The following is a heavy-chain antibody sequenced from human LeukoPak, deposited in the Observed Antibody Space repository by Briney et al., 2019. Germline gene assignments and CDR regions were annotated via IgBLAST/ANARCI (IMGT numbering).Heavy chain of an antibody. D-gene: IGHD1-26*01. CDR1: GFSVRTTY. CDR2: LYTGGGT. CDR3: ARPYSGSYYVSEYFQH. Sequence: GGSLRLSCAASGFSVRTTYMSWVRQAPGKRLEWVSVLYTGGGTDHADSAKGRFTISRDNSKNTLYLQMNSLRAEDTAVYYCARPYSGSYYVSEYFQHWGQGTLVTVSS. J-gene: IGHJ1*01. V-gene: IGHV3-53*05.